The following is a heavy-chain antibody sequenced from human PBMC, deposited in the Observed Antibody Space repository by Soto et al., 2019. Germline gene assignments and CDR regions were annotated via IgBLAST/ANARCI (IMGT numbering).Heavy chain of an antibody. CDR2: IWYDGSNK. CDR1: GFTFSSYG. CDR3: ARERITMVRGVIPPYYYGMDV. V-gene: IGHV3-33*01. J-gene: IGHJ6*02. Sequence: GGSLRLSCAASGFTFSSYGMHWVRQAPGKGLEWVAVIWYDGSNKYYADSVKGRFTISRDNSKNTLYLQMNSLRAEDTAVYYCARERITMVRGVIPPYYYGMDVWGQGTTVTVSS. D-gene: IGHD3-10*01.